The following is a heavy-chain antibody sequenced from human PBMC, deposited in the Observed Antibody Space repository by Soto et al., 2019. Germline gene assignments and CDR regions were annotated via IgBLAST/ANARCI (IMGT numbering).Heavy chain of an antibody. CDR3: ARVLGSKDWFDP. J-gene: IGHJ5*02. Sequence: ASVKVSCKASGYTFTGYYMHWVRQAPGQGLEWMGWIDPNSGGTNYAQKFQGRVTMTRDTSISTAYMELSRLRSDDTAVYYCARVLGSKDWFDPWGQGTLVTVSS. D-gene: IGHD3-10*01. CDR1: GYTFTGYY. CDR2: IDPNSGGT. V-gene: IGHV1-2*02.